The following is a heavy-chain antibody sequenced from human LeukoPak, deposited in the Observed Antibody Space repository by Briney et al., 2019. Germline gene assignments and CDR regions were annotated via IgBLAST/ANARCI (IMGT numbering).Heavy chain of an antibody. V-gene: IGHV3-30*02. J-gene: IGHJ1*01. CDR3: AKGGGVIQVGATVSALEYFQH. CDR1: GFTFSSYG. Sequence: GGSLRLSCAASGFTFSSYGMHWVRQAPGKGLEWVAFIRYDGSNKYYADSVKGRFTISRDNSKNTLYLQMNSLRAEDTAVYYCAKGGGVIQVGATVSALEYFQHWGQGTLVTVSS. D-gene: IGHD1-26*01. CDR2: IRYDGSNK.